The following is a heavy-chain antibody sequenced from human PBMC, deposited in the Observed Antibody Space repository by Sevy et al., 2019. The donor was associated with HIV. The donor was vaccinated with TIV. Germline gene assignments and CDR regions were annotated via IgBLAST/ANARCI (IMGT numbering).Heavy chain of an antibody. CDR1: GFTFSSYA. Sequence: GGSLRLSCAASGFTFSSYAMHWVRQAPGKGLEWVAVISYDGSNKYYADSVKGRFTISRDNSKNTLYLQMNSLRAEDTAVYYCAVTPYGVVVTGDAFDIWGQGTMVTVSS. D-gene: IGHD2-21*02. J-gene: IGHJ3*02. CDR2: ISYDGSNK. CDR3: AVTPYGVVVTGDAFDI. V-gene: IGHV3-30*04.